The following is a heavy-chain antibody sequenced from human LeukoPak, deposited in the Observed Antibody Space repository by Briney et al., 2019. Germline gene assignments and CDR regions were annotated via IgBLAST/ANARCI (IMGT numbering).Heavy chain of an antibody. CDR3: ARDNDFWSGCYSFDF. CDR1: DNSISSYY. CDR2: IYYSGST. Sequence: SETLSLTCTVSDNSISSYYWSWIRQPPGKGVEWCGYIYYSGSTNYNPSLKSRVTMSVDTSKNQFSLKLGSVTAADTAVYYCARDNDFWSGCYSFDFWGRGTLVTVSS. J-gene: IGHJ4*02. D-gene: IGHD3-3*01. V-gene: IGHV4-59*01.